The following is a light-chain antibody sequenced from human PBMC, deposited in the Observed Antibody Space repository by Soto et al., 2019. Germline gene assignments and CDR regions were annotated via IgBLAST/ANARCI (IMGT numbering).Light chain of an antibody. CDR2: GND. CDR3: QSYDRGLTAYV. CDR1: SSNIGAGYE. Sequence: QSVLTQPPSVSGAPGQRVTISCTGTSSNIGAGYEVHWYLQLPGTAPKFLVSGNDNRPSGVPDRLSASKSGTSGSLAITGLQAEDEGHYYCQSYDRGLTAYVFGTGTKVTVL. J-gene: IGLJ1*01. V-gene: IGLV1-40*01.